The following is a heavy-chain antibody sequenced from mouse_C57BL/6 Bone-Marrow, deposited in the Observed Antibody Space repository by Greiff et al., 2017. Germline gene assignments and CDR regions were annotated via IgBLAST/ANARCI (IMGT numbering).Heavy chain of an antibody. Sequence: QVQLQQPGAELVRPGTSVKLSCKASGYTFTSYWMHWVKQRPGQGLERIGVIDPSDSYTNYNQKFKGKATLTVDTSSSTAYMQLSSLTSEDSAVYYCARRDYYGSAWFAYWGQGTLVTVSA. V-gene: IGHV1-59*01. CDR3: ARRDYYGSAWFAY. J-gene: IGHJ3*01. D-gene: IGHD1-1*01. CDR2: IDPSDSYT. CDR1: GYTFTSYW.